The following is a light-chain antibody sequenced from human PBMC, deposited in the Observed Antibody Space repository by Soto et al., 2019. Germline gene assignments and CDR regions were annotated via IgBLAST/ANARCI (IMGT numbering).Light chain of an antibody. CDR2: DNN. CDR1: SSNIGSSY. CDR3: GTWDGSLSTWV. J-gene: IGLJ3*02. Sequence: QSVMTQPPSVSAAPGQKVTISCSGSSSNIGSSYVSWYHQLPGTAPKLLIYDNNKRPSGIPDRFSASKSGTSATLGITGLQTGDEADYYCGTWDGSLSTWVFGGGTKLTVL. V-gene: IGLV1-51*01.